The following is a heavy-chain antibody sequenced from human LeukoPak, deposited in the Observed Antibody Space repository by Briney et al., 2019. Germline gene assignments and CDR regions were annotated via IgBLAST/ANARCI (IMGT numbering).Heavy chain of an antibody. V-gene: IGHV4-59*12. J-gene: IGHJ3*02. Sequence: PSETLSLTCTVSGDSISRYYWSWIRQPPRGGLEWIAFIYYSGSTNYNPSLKRRVTISMDTSRNQFSLKLTSVTAADTAVYYCAREDSDNTDDAFDIWGQGTVVTVSS. CDR1: GDSISRYY. CDR2: IYYSGST. D-gene: IGHD1-14*01. CDR3: AREDSDNTDDAFDI.